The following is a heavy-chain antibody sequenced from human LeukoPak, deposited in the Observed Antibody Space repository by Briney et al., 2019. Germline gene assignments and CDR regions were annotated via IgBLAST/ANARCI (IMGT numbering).Heavy chain of an antibody. CDR2: IFNSGST. D-gene: IGHD6-13*01. J-gene: IGHJ6*03. CDR3: ARGKAAGTDYYYYMDV. V-gene: IGHV4-4*02. CDR1: GGSISSDNW. Sequence: SETLSLTCTVSGGSISSDNWWTWVRQPPGKGLEWTGEIFNSGSTNYNPSLKSRVTISVDSSKNQFSLKLSSVTAADTAVYYCARGKAAGTDYYYYMDVWGKGTTVTVSS.